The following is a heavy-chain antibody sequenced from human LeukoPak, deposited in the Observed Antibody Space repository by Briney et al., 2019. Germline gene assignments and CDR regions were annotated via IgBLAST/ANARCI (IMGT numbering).Heavy chain of an antibody. D-gene: IGHD6-19*01. J-gene: IGHJ6*02. V-gene: IGHV4-59*08. CDR2: IYYSGST. CDR3: ARHLPAIAVAGTSYYYGMDV. CDR1: GGSISSYY. Sequence: SETLSLTCTVSGGSISSYYWSWIRQPPGKGLEGIGYIYYSGSTNYNPSLKSRVTISVDTSKNQFSLKLSSVTAADTAVYYCARHLPAIAVAGTSYYYGMDVWGQGTTVTVSS.